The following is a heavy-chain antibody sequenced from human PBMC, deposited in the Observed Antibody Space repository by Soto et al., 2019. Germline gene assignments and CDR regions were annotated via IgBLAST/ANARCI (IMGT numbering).Heavy chain of an antibody. CDR3: ARYDYNGYYFDY. V-gene: IGHV1-69*02. CDR2: IIPILGIA. CDR1: GDTFSFYT. J-gene: IGHJ4*02. Sequence: ASVKVSCKASGDTFSFYTINWVRQAPGQGLEWMGRIIPILGIANYAQKFQGRVTITADKSTSTAYMELSSLRSEDTAVYYCARYDYNGYYFDYWGQGTLVTVSS. D-gene: IGHD4-4*01.